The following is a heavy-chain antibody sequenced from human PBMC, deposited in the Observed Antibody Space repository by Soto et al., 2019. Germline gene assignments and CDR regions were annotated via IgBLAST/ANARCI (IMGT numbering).Heavy chain of an antibody. J-gene: IGHJ4*02. D-gene: IGHD5-18*01. CDR2: IYYSGST. CDR3: ARAPPLGREFVYSYGSYYFDY. V-gene: IGHV4-31*03. CDR1: GGSISSGGYY. Sequence: SETLSLTCTVSGGSISSGGYYWSWIRQHPGKGLEWIGYIYYSGSTYYNPSLKSRVTISVDTSKNQFSLKLSSVTAADTAVYYCARAPPLGREFVYSYGSYYFDYWGQGTLVTVSS.